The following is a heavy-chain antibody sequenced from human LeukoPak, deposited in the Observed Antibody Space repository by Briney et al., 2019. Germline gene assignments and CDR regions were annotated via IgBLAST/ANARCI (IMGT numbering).Heavy chain of an antibody. J-gene: IGHJ4*02. D-gene: IGHD4-17*01. CDR1: GYTFTSYA. CDR3: ARYGPPPGYGDYVMDY. CDR2: INAGNGNT. Sequence: ASVKVSCKASGYTFTSYAMHWVRQAPGQRLEWMGWINAGNGNTKYSQKFQGRVTITRDTSASTAYMELSSLRSEDTAVYYCARYGPPPGYGDYVMDYWGQGTLVTVSS. V-gene: IGHV1-3*01.